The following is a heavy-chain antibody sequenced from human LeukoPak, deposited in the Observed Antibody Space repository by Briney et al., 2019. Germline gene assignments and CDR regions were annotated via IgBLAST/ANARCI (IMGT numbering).Heavy chain of an antibody. D-gene: IGHD4-17*01. CDR2: INTNTGNP. CDR1: GYTFTSYA. V-gene: IGHV7-4-1*02. Sequence: ASVKVSCKTSGYTFTSYAMNWLRQAPGQGLEWMGWINTNTGNPTYAQGFTGRFVFSLDTSVSTAYLQISNLKAEDTAVYYCARVGPLNGDYPDYWGQGTLVTVSS. CDR3: ARVGPLNGDYPDY. J-gene: IGHJ4*02.